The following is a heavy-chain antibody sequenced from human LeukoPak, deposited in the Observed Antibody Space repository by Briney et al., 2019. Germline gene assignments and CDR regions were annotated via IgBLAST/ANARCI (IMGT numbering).Heavy chain of an antibody. CDR3: AKDRAPYCPIVGAMAGAFDI. CDR1: EFTVSSNY. D-gene: IGHD1-26*01. CDR2: IHKNAIK. J-gene: IGHJ3*02. Sequence: GGSLRLSCSASEFTVSSNYMTWVRQAPGKGLEWVAVIHKNAIKYYADTVKGRFTISRDNSKNMLYLQMNSLRAEDTAVYYCAKDRAPYCPIVGAMAGAFDIWGQGTMVTVSS. V-gene: IGHV3-53*01.